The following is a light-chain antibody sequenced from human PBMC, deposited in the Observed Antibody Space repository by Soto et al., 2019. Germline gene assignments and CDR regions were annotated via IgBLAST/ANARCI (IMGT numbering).Light chain of an antibody. Sequence: EIVFTQSPGTLSLSPGERATLSCRASQSVSSYLAWYQQKPGQAPRLLIYDASNRATGIPARFSGSGSGTDFTLTISSLEPEDFAVYYCQQRSNWPPLTFGQGTRLEIK. J-gene: IGKJ5*01. V-gene: IGKV3-11*01. CDR3: QQRSNWPPLT. CDR1: QSVSSY. CDR2: DAS.